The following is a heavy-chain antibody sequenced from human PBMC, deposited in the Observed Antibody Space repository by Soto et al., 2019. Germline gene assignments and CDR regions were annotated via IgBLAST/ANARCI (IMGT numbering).Heavy chain of an antibody. D-gene: IGHD3-22*01. CDR2: IIPIFGTA. J-gene: IGHJ4*02. CDR3: ARGGSASSGYYYVDY. CDR1: GGTFSSYA. V-gene: IGHV1-69*13. Sequence: SVKVSCKASGGTFSSYAISWVRQAPGPGLEWMGGIIPIFGTANYAQKFQGRVTITADESTSTAYMELSSLRSEDTAVYYCARGGSASSGYYYVDYWGQGTLVTVSS.